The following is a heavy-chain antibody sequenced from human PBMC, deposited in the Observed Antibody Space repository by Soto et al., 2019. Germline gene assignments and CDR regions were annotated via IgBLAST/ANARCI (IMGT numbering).Heavy chain of an antibody. CDR2: INPNSGGT. CDR1: GYTFTGYH. Sequence: ASVKVSCKASGYTFTGYHMHRVRQAPGQGLEWMGWINPNSGGTNYAQKFLGRVTMTRDTSISTAYMELSRLRSDDTAVYYCARDRCSSTSCPYDWFDHWGQGTLVTVSS. D-gene: IGHD2-2*01. J-gene: IGHJ5*02. V-gene: IGHV1-2*02. CDR3: ARDRCSSTSCPYDWFDH.